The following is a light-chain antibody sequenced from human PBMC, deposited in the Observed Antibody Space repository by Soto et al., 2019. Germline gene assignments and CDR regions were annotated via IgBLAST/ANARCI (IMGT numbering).Light chain of an antibody. J-gene: IGKJ5*01. CDR2: GAS. Sequence: EIVMTQSPATLSVSPGERATLSCRASQSVSSNLAWYQQKPGQAPRLLIYGASTRATGLPPRFSGSRSGTAFPLTISSLQSEDFAVYYCQQYNNWPPTFGQGTRLEIK. CDR3: QQYNNWPPT. CDR1: QSVSSN. V-gene: IGKV3-15*01.